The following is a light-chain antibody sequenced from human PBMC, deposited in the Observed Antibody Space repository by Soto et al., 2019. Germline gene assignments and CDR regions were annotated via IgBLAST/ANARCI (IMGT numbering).Light chain of an antibody. Sequence: DIQVTQSPSTLSASVGDRVTITCRASQNISSCLAWFQQKPGKAPNLLMYDASTLESGVPSRFSGSGSGTEFTLTISSLQPDDFVTYDCQQYNNYMWTFGQGTKVEIK. CDR1: QNISSC. V-gene: IGKV1-5*01. CDR3: QQYNNYMWT. J-gene: IGKJ1*01. CDR2: DAS.